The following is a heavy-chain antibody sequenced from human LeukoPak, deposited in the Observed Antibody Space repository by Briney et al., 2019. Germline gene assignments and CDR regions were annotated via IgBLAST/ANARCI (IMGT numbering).Heavy chain of an antibody. Sequence: GGSLRLSCAASGFTVSSNYMSWVRQAPGKGLEWVSVIYSGGSTYYADSVKGRFTISRDNSKNTLYLQMNSLRAEDTAVYYCAKALDAPGYSSAGGEFDYWGQGTLVTVS. D-gene: IGHD6-19*01. J-gene: IGHJ4*02. CDR3: AKALDAPGYSSAGGEFDY. CDR2: IYSGGST. V-gene: IGHV3-66*01. CDR1: GFTVSSNY.